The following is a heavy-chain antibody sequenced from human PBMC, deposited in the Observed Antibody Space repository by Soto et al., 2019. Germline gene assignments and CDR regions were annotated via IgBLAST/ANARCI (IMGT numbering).Heavy chain of an antibody. D-gene: IGHD4-4*01. CDR1: GYSFTSYW. J-gene: IGHJ6*02. CDR2: IDPSDSYT. V-gene: IGHV5-10-1*01. Sequence: PGESLKISCKGSGYSFTSYWISWVRQMPGKGLEWMGRIDPSDSYTNYSPSFQGHVTISADKSISTAYLQWSSLKASDTAMYYCARRPLDHSNYGGYYYYGMDVWGPGTQVTVSS. CDR3: ARRPLDHSNYGGYYYYGMDV.